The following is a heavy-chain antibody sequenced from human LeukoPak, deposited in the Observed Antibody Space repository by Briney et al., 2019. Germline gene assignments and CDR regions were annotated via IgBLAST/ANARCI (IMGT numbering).Heavy chain of an antibody. V-gene: IGHV4-34*01. J-gene: IGHJ5*02. CDR3: ARVVYYDSSGYYYYVWFDP. D-gene: IGHD3-22*01. CDR1: GGSFSGYY. Sequence: PSETLSLTCAVYGGSFSGYYWSWIRQPPGKGLEWIGEINHSGSTNYNPSLKSRVTISVDTSKNQFSLKLSSVTAADTAVYYCARVVYYDSSGYYYYVWFDPWGQGTLVTVSS. CDR2: INHSGST.